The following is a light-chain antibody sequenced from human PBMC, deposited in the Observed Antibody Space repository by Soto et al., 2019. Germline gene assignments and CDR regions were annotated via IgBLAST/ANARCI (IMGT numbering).Light chain of an antibody. CDR2: QGS. CDR1: KLGDKY. CDR3: QAWDSRTYF. J-gene: IGLJ1*01. V-gene: IGLV3-1*01. Sequence: SYELTQPPSVSVSPGQTASITCSGDKLGDKYPCWYQQKPGQSPVLVIYQGSKRPSGIPERFSGSSSGNTATLTISGTQAMDEADYYCQAWDSRTYFFGTGTKVT.